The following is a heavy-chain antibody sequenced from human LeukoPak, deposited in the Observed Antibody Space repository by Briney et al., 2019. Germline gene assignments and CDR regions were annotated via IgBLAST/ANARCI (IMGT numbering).Heavy chain of an antibody. D-gene: IGHD3-10*02. Sequence: GSLRLSWAASGFTFSSYEMNWVRQAPGKGLEWVSYISSSGSTIYYADSVKGRFTISRDNAKNSLYLQMNSLRAEDTAVYSCAELGITMIGGVWGKGTTVTISS. CDR3: AELGITMIGGV. V-gene: IGHV3-48*03. J-gene: IGHJ6*04. CDR2: ISSSGSTI. CDR1: GFTFSSYE.